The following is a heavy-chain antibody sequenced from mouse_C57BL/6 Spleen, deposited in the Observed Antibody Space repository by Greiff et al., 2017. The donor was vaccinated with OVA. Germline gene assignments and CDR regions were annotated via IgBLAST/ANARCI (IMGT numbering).Heavy chain of an antibody. D-gene: IGHD1-1*01. CDR2: IYPGDGDT. Sequence: VQLQESGPELVKPGASVKISCKASGYAFSSSWMNWVKQRPGKGLEWIGRIYPGDGDTNYNGKFKGKATLTADKSSSTAYMQLSSLTSEDSAVYFCARSNYGSSPFDYWGQGTLVTVSA. CDR1: GYAFSSSW. V-gene: IGHV1-82*01. CDR3: ARSNYGSSPFDY. J-gene: IGHJ3*01.